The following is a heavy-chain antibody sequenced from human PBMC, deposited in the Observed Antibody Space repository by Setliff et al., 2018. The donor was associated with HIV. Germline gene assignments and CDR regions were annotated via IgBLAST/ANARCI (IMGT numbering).Heavy chain of an antibody. CDR1: GFTVSTYY. D-gene: IGHD3-10*01. CDR3: TRDITMVRGVIITRRYYYYMDV. V-gene: IGHV3-49*04. J-gene: IGHJ6*03. Sequence: GSLRLSCAASGFTVSTYYMSWVRQAPGKGLEWVGFIRSKASGGTTEYAASVKGRFTISRDDSKSIAYLQMNSLKTEDTAVYYCTRDITMVRGVIITRRYYYYMDVWGKGTTVTVSS. CDR2: IRSKASGGTT.